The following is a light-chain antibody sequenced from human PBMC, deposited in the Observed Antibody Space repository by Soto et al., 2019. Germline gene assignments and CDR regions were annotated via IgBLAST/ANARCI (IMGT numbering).Light chain of an antibody. Sequence: EILLTQSADTLSLSPGERATLSCIAAQSVGTRLAWYQHKTGQAPRLLISGASSRATGIPDRFTGSGSETSFTLTISRLEPEDFALYYCQHYQSGHPITFGQGTRLEI. V-gene: IGKV3-20*01. CDR1: QSVGTR. J-gene: IGKJ5*01. CDR2: GAS. CDR3: QHYQSGHPIT.